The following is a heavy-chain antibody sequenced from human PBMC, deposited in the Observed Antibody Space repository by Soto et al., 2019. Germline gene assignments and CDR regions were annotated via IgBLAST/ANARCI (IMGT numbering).Heavy chain of an antibody. CDR2: INAGNGNT. V-gene: IGHV1-3*05. Sequence: QVQLVQSGAEEKKSGASVKVSCKASGYTFTSYVMHWVRQAPGQRLEWMGWINAGNGNTKYSQKFQGRVTMTRDTSASTAYMELSSLRSEDTAVYYCASAAIAAAAVYGMDVWGQGTTVTVSS. D-gene: IGHD6-13*01. CDR1: GYTFTSYV. CDR3: ASAAIAAAAVYGMDV. J-gene: IGHJ6*02.